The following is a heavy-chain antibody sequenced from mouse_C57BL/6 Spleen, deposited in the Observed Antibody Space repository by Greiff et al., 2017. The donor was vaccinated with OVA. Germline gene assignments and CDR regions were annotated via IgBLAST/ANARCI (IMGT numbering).Heavy chain of an antibody. J-gene: IGHJ2*01. CDR3: ARERVYFDD. Sequence: EVKLMESGGGLVKPGGSLKLSCAASGFTFSDYGMHWVRQAPEKGLEWVAYISSGSSTIYYADTVKGRFTISRDDAKNTLFLQMTSLRSEDTAMYYCARERVYFDDWGQGTTLAVSS. CDR2: ISSGSSTI. V-gene: IGHV5-17*01. CDR1: GFTFSDYG.